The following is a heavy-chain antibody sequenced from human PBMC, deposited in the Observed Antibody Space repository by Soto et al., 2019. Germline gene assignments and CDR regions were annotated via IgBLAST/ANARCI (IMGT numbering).Heavy chain of an antibody. V-gene: IGHV1-69*13. CDR3: AREVKVVVAANGAFDI. CDR1: GGTFSSYA. CDR2: IIPIFGTA. J-gene: IGHJ3*02. D-gene: IGHD2-15*01. Sequence: SVKVSCKASGGTFSSYAISWVRQAPGQGLEWMGGIIPIFGTANYAQKFQGRVTITADESTSTAYMELSSLRSEDTAVYYCAREVKVVVAANGAFDIWGQGTMVTVS.